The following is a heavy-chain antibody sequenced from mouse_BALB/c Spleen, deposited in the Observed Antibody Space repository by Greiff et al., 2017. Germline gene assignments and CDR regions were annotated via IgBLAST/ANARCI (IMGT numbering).Heavy chain of an antibody. V-gene: IGHV5-6-5*01. J-gene: IGHJ4*01. Sequence: EVMLVESGGGLVQPGGSRKLSCAASGFTFSSFGMHWVRQAPEKGLEWVASISSGGSTYYPDSVKGRFTISRDNARNILYLQMSSLRSEDTAMYYCARSYYGSSPYYYAMDYWGQGTSVTVSS. CDR2: ISSGGST. CDR1: GFTFSSFG. CDR3: ARSYYGSSPYYYAMDY. D-gene: IGHD1-1*01.